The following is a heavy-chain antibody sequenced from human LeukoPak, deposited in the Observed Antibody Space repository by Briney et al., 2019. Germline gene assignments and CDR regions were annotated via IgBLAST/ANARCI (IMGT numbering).Heavy chain of an antibody. V-gene: IGHV1-2*02. CDR2: INPNSGGT. D-gene: IGHD6-19*01. J-gene: IGHJ3*02. CDR3: ARDQRGIAVAGTHAFDI. CDR1: GYTFTGYY. Sequence: ASVKVSCKASGYTFTGYYIHWVRQAPGQGLEWMGWINPNSGGTNYAQKFQGRVTITRDTSASTAYMELSSLRSEDTAVYYCARDQRGIAVAGTHAFDIWGQGTMVTVSS.